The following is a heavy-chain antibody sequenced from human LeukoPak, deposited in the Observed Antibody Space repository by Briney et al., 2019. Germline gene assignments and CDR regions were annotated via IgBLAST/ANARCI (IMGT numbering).Heavy chain of an antibody. Sequence: GGSLRLSCAASGFTFSSYWMNWARQAPGKGLEWVGRIKSKTGGGTTDYAAPVKDRFTISRDDSKNTLYLQMNSLKTEDTAVYYCTRHSTSWNFDYWGQGTLVTVSS. CDR1: GFTFSSYW. CDR2: IKSKTGGGTT. D-gene: IGHD6-13*01. CDR3: TRHSTSWNFDY. J-gene: IGHJ4*02. V-gene: IGHV3-15*01.